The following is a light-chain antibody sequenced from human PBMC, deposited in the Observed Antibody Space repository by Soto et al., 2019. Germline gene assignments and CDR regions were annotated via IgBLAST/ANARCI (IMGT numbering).Light chain of an antibody. CDR1: QSVSSNY. V-gene: IGKV3-20*01. CDR2: DAS. Sequence: ESVLTQSPGTLSLSPGQRATLSCRASQSVSSNYLAWYQQKPGLAPRLLIYDASSSDTGIPDRLSGSGSGTDLTLNISRLESEDFAVHYCKKYHSVWTFGQGKKVEIK. J-gene: IGKJ1*01. CDR3: KKYHSVWT.